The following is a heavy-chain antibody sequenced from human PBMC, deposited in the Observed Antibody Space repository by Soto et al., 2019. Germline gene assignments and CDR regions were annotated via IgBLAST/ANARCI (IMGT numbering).Heavy chain of an antibody. CDR3: ARGGALDC. CDR1: GFIVSNNY. D-gene: IGHD3-16*01. Sequence: EVQLVESGGGLIQPGGSLRLSCAASGFIVSNNYMSWVRQAPGKGLEWVSIIQNVGTTYYADSVKGRFTISRDNSKNTVYLQMNSLRAEDTAVYYCARGGALDCWGQGTLVTVSS. V-gene: IGHV3-53*01. CDR2: IQNVGTT. J-gene: IGHJ4*02.